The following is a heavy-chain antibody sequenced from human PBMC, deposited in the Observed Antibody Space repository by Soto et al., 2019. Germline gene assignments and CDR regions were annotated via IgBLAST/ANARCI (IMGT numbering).Heavy chain of an antibody. CDR3: AKDYYYSDTSGSHFDI. CDR1: GFTFSSYA. Sequence: PGGSLRLSCAASGFTFSSYAMSWVRQAPGKGLEWVSGIGGSGDTTYYTASVKGRFTISRDNSKNMLYLQMNSLRAEDTAVYYCAKDYYYSDTSGSHFDIWGQGTMVTVSS. J-gene: IGHJ3*02. D-gene: IGHD3-22*01. CDR2: IGGSGDTT. V-gene: IGHV3-23*01.